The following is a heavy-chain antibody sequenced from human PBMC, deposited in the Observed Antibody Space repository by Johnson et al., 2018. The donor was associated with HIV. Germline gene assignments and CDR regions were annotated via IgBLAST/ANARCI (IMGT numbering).Heavy chain of an antibody. CDR2: IYSAGSP. V-gene: IGHV3-66*02. CDR1: GFSVNSYY. Sequence: EVQLVESGGGVVQPGGSLRLSCAASGFSVNSYYMSWVRQAPGKRLEWVAVIYSAGSPYFADSVKGRFTVSRDRSNNTMYLQMNSLTPEDTAVYYCARDFPLGYRWGNGFDIWGQGTMVTVSS. J-gene: IGHJ3*02. D-gene: IGHD5-18*01. CDR3: ARDFPLGYRWGNGFDI.